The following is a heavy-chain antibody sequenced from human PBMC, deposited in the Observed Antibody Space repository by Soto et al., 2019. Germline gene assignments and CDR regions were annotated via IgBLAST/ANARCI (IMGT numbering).Heavy chain of an antibody. D-gene: IGHD2-15*01. V-gene: IGHV3-30-3*01. CDR3: ARAGCDGGSCYTLVGLRYGMDV. Sequence: QVQLVESGGGVVQPGRPLRLSCAASGFTFSSYVMYWVRQAPGKGLEWVVVISYDGNNKYYADSVKGRFTISRDNSKNTLYLQMNSLRAEDTAVYYCARAGCDGGSCYTLVGLRYGMDVWGQGTTVTVSS. CDR2: ISYDGNNK. CDR1: GFTFSSYV. J-gene: IGHJ6*02.